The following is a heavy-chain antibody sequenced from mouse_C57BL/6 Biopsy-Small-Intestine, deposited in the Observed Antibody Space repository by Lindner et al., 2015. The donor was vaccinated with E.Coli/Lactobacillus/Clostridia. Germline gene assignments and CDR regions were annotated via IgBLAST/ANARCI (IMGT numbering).Heavy chain of an antibody. J-gene: IGHJ4*01. CDR3: ATPLDY. V-gene: IGHV5-17*01. Sequence: LQEVWGGLVKPGGSLKLSCAASGFTFSDYGMHWVRQAPEKGLEWVAYINPGSSVIYYGDTVKGRFTISRDNAKNTLFLQMTSLRSEDTAMYYCATPLDYWGHGTSVTVSS. CDR2: INPGSSVI. CDR1: GFTFSDYG.